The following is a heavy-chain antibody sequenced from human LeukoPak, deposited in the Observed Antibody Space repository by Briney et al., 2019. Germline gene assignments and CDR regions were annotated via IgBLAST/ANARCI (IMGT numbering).Heavy chain of an antibody. CDR3: ARRGVTATQPFDY. V-gene: IGHV3-30*04. D-gene: IGHD2-21*02. CDR1: GFTFSSYA. J-gene: IGHJ4*02. Sequence: GGSLRLSCAASGFTFSSYAMHWVRQAPGKGLEWVAVISYDGSNKYYADSVKGRFTISRDNSKNTLYLQMNSLRAEDTAVYYCARRGVTATQPFDYWGQGTLVTVSS. CDR2: ISYDGSNK.